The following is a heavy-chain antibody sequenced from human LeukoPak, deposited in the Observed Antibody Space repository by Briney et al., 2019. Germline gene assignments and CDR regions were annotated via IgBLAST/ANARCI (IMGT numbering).Heavy chain of an antibody. CDR3: ARDIIAYYYDSSGYYSDY. D-gene: IGHD3-22*01. Sequence: ASVKVSCKASGYTFTSYGISWVRQAPGQGLEWMGWISAYNGNTNYAQKLQGRVTMTTDTSTSTAYMELRSLRSDDTAVYYCARDIIAYYYDSSGYYSDYWGQGTLVTVSS. CDR2: ISAYNGNT. V-gene: IGHV1-18*01. CDR1: GYTFTSYG. J-gene: IGHJ4*02.